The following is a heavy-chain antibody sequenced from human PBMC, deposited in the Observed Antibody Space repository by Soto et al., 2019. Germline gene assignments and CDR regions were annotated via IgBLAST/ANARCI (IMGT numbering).Heavy chain of an antibody. CDR1: GGSISSGGYY. Sequence: PSETLSLTCTVSGGSISSGGYYWSWIRQHPGKGLEWIGYIYYSGSTYYNPSLKSRVTISVDTSKNQFSLKLSSVTAADTAVYYCARDKYGGNHDFDYWGQGTPVTVSS. CDR3: ARDKYGGNHDFDY. J-gene: IGHJ4*02. D-gene: IGHD2-15*01. CDR2: IYYSGST. V-gene: IGHV4-31*03.